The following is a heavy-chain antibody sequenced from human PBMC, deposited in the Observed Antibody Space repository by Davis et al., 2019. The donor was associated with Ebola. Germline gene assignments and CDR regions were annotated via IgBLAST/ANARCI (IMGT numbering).Heavy chain of an antibody. CDR1: VYTFTGYY. Sequence: SVKVSCKASVYTFTGYYMHWVRQAPGQGLEWMGRINPNSGGTNYAQKFQGRVTMTRDTSISTAYMELSRLRSDDTAVYYCVGIAVAGTEGDFDDWGQGTLVTVSS. CDR2: INPNSGGT. CDR3: VGIAVAGTEGDFDD. J-gene: IGHJ4*02. D-gene: IGHD6-19*01. V-gene: IGHV1-2*06.